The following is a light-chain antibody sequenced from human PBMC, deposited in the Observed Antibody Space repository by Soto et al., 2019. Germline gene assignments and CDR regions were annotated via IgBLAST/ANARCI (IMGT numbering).Light chain of an antibody. Sequence: QSALTQPRSVSGSPGQSVTISCTGTSSDVGGYNYVSWYQQHPGKAPKLKIYDVSQRPSGVPDRFSGSKSGNTASLTISGLQAEDEADYYCCSYAGSYTLYVFGTGTKLTVL. V-gene: IGLV2-11*01. CDR3: CSYAGSYTLYV. J-gene: IGLJ1*01. CDR2: DVS. CDR1: SSDVGGYNY.